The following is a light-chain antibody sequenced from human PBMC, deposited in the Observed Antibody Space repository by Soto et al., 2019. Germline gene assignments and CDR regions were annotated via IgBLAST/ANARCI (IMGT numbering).Light chain of an antibody. CDR2: GVT. J-gene: IGLJ1*01. V-gene: IGLV2-8*01. Sequence: QSALTQPPSASGSPGQSVTISCTGTRSDVGGYNYVSWYQQHPGKAPRLMIYGVTKRPSGVPDRFSGSKSGNTASLTVSGLQAEDEADYYCSSYAGSNNFVFGTGTKVTVL. CDR1: RSDVGGYNY. CDR3: SSYAGSNNFV.